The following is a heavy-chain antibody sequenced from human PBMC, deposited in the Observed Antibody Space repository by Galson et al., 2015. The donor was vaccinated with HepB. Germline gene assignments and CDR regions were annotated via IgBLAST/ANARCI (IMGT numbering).Heavy chain of an antibody. Sequence: SVKVSCKASGYTFTSYGISWVRQAPGQGLEWMGWISAYNGNTNYAQKLQGRVTMTTDTSTSTAYMELRSLRSDDTAVYYCARHTETKTYDILTGCYKDYFDYWRQATLVTVSS. CDR3: ARHTETKTYDILTGCYKDYFDY. CDR2: ISAYNGNT. J-gene: IGHJ4*02. CDR1: GYTFTSYG. V-gene: IGHV1-18*01. D-gene: IGHD3-9*01.